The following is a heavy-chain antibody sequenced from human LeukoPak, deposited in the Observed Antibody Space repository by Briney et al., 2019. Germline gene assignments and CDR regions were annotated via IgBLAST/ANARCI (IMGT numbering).Heavy chain of an antibody. CDR1: DKSISTNSYH. V-gene: IGHV4-39*01. Sequence: PSETLSLTCTVSDKSISTNSYHWGWIRQPPGKGLEWIGSIYSGGSTYYSPSLKNRFTISVDTSKNQFSLKLSSVTAADTAVYYCARTLRSTYYYDSSGYCFDYWGQGTLVTVSS. D-gene: IGHD3-22*01. J-gene: IGHJ4*02. CDR3: ARTLRSTYYYDSSGYCFDY. CDR2: IYSGGST.